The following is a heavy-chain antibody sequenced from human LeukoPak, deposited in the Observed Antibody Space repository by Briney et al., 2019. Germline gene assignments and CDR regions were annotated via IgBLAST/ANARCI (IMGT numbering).Heavy chain of an antibody. D-gene: IGHD1-26*01. V-gene: IGHV4-31*03. CDR1: GGFTSSGGYY. CDR2: IYYSGST. CDR3: ARTIVGAIRYYFDY. Sequence: PSQTLSLTCTVSGGFTSSGGYYCSWIRQHPGKGLEWMGYIYYSGSTYYNPSLKSRVTISVDTSKNQFSLKLSSVTAADTAVYYCARTIVGAIRYYFDYWGQGTLVSVSS. J-gene: IGHJ4*02.